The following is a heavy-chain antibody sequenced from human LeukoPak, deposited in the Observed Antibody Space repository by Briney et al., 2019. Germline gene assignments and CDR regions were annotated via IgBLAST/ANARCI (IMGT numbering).Heavy chain of an antibody. CDR3: ARSPLRYFEYGYYYGLDV. CDR2: IIPIFGTA. Sequence: VASVKVSCKASGGTFSSYAISWVRQAPGQGLEWMGGIIPIFGTANYAQKFQGRVTITADESTRTAYMELSSLRSEDTAVYYCARSPLRYFEYGYYYGLDVWGQGTTVTVSS. D-gene: IGHD3-9*01. J-gene: IGHJ6*02. CDR1: GGTFSSYA. V-gene: IGHV1-69*13.